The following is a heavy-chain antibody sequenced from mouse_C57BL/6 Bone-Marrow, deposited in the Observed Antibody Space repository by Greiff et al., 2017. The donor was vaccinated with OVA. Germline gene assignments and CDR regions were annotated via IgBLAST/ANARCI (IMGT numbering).Heavy chain of an antibody. Sequence: VQLQQSGPVLVKPGASVKMSCKASGYTFTDYYMNWVKQSHGKSLEWIGVINPYNGGTSYNQKFKGKATLTVDKSSSTAYMELNSLTSEDSAVYYCARKGITTVGGPFAYWGQGTLVTVSA. V-gene: IGHV1-19*01. D-gene: IGHD1-1*01. CDR1: GYTFTDYY. CDR3: ARKGITTVGGPFAY. J-gene: IGHJ3*01. CDR2: INPYNGGT.